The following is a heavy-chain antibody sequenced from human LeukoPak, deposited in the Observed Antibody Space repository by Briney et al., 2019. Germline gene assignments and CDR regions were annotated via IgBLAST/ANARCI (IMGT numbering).Heavy chain of an antibody. CDR2: INPNSGGT. CDR3: ARGLGYGYGYLDY. V-gene: IGHV1-2*02. J-gene: IGHJ4*02. Sequence: ASVKVSCKASGYTFTGYYMHWVRQAPGQGLEWMGWINPNSGGTNYAQKFQGRVTMTRDTSISTAYMELSRLRSDDTAVYYCARGLGYGYGYLDYWGQGTLVTVSS. CDR1: GYTFTGYY. D-gene: IGHD5-18*01.